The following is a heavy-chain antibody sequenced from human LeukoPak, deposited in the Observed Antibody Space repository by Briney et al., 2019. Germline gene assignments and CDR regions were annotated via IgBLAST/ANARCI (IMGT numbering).Heavy chain of an antibody. D-gene: IGHD2-2*01. Sequence: PSETLSLTCPVSGGSISSYYWSWIRQPPGKGLEWIGYLYTSGSTNYNPSLKSRVTISVDTSKNQFSLKLSSVTAADTAVYYCARQLGYCSSTSCRTAWFDPWAREPWSPSPQ. V-gene: IGHV4-4*09. CDR2: LYTSGST. J-gene: IGHJ5*02. CDR1: GGSISSYY. CDR3: ARQLGYCSSTSCRTAWFDP.